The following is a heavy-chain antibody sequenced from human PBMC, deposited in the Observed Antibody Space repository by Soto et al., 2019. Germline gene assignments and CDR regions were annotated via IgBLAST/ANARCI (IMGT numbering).Heavy chain of an antibody. V-gene: IGHV4-31*03. J-gene: IGHJ5*02. CDR2: VYYSGSS. D-gene: IGHD2-2*01. Sequence: QVPLQESGPGLVKPSETLSLTCTVSGDSISGGASFWSWIRQPPGKGLEWIANVYYSGSSYYNPSLKSRLTISVDTTKHQFSLQLKSMTAADTAVYYCAKLSCTSSTCYFPGWFDPWGQGTLVTVSS. CDR3: AKLSCTSSTCYFPGWFDP. CDR1: GDSISGGASF.